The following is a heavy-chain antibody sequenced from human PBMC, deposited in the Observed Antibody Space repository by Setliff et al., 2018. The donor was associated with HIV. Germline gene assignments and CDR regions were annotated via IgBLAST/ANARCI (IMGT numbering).Heavy chain of an antibody. Sequence: SETLSLTCTVSGASILSSGGYFWGWIRQSPGRGLEWLGTVYFLGNRYLNPSLKSRVAVSVDTSKNHFSLRVTSVTAADTAVYYCARAPANYHDSSGFYFGGDYYFDFWGQGILVTAPQ. J-gene: IGHJ4*02. CDR2: VYFLGNR. CDR1: GASILSSGGYF. D-gene: IGHD3-22*01. V-gene: IGHV4-39*02. CDR3: ARAPANYHDSSGFYFGGDYYFDF.